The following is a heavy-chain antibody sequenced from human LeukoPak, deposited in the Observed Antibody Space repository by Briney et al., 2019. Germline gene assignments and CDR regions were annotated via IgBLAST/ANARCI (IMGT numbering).Heavy chain of an antibody. CDR2: MNPNSGNT. CDR3: ARAPGYDFWSGYYRDYGMDV. Sequence: VASVTVSCKASGYTFTSYDINWVRQATGQGLEWMGWMNPNSGNTGYAQKFQGRVTMTRNTSISTAYMELSSLRSEDTAVYYCARAPGYDFWSGYYRDYGMDVWGQGTTVTVSS. D-gene: IGHD3-3*01. CDR1: GYTFTSYD. V-gene: IGHV1-8*01. J-gene: IGHJ6*02.